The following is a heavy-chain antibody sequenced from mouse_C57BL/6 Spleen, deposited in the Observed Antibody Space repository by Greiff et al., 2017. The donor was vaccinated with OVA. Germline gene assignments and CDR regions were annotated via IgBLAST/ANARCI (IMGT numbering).Heavy chain of an antibody. CDR3: ARRGSNSYYFDY. V-gene: IGHV1-69*01. Sequence: VQLQQPGAELVMPGASVKLSCKASGYTFTSYWMHWVKQRPGQGLEWIGEIDPSDSYTNYNQKFKGKSTLTVDKSSSTAYMQLSSLTSEDSAVYYCARRGSNSYYFDYWGQGTTLTVSS. D-gene: IGHD2-5*01. J-gene: IGHJ2*01. CDR2: IDPSDSYT. CDR1: GYTFTSYW.